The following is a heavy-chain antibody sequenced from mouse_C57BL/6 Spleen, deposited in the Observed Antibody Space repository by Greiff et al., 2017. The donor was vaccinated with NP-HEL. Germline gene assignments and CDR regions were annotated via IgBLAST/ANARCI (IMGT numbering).Heavy chain of an antibody. CDR1: GFTFSNYW. Sequence: EVQRVESGGGLVQPGGSMKLSCVASGFTFSNYWMNWVRQSPEKGLEWVAQIRLKSDNYATHYAESVKGRFTISRDDSKSSVYLQMNNLRAEDTGIYYCTRTGTYWYFDVWGTGTTVTVSS. J-gene: IGHJ1*03. V-gene: IGHV6-3*01. D-gene: IGHD4-1*01. CDR2: IRLKSDNYAT. CDR3: TRTGTYWYFDV.